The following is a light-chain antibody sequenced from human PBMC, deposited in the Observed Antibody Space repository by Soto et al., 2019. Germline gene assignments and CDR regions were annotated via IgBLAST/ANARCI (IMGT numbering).Light chain of an antibody. V-gene: IGKV1-5*01. CDR1: QSISSW. CDR3: QQLSTYPST. CDR2: GAS. J-gene: IGKJ4*01. Sequence: DIQMTQSPSTLSASVGDRVTITCRASQSISSWLAWYQQKPGKAPKLLIYGASNLQSGVPSRFSGSGSGTDFTLTISSLQAEDFATYYCQQLSTYPSTFGGGTKV.